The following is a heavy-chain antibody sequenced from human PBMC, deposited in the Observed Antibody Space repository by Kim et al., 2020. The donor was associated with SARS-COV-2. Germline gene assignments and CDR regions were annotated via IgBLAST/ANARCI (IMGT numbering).Heavy chain of an antibody. CDR1: GGTFSSYA. CDR3: ARDRADSYGWEYFQH. J-gene: IGHJ1*01. V-gene: IGHV1-69*13. CDR2: IIPIFGTA. D-gene: IGHD5-18*01. Sequence: SVKVSCKASGGTFSSYAISWVRQAPGQGLEWMGGIIPIFGTANYAQKFQGRVTITADESTSTAYMELSSLRSEDTAVYYCARDRADSYGWEYFQHWGQGTLVTVSS.